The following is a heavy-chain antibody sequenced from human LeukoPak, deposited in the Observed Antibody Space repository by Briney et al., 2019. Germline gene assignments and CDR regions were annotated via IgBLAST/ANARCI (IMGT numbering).Heavy chain of an antibody. D-gene: IGHD2-21*02. V-gene: IGHV3-21*01. CDR2: INSSSSYI. CDR3: AREPYCGGDCYSPINFDY. J-gene: IGHJ4*02. Sequence: GGSLRLSCAASGFTFSSYSMNWVRQAPGKGLEWVSSINSSSSYIYYADSVKGRFTISRDNAKNSLYLQMNSLRAEDTAVYYCAREPYCGGDCYSPINFDYWGQGTLVTVSS. CDR1: GFTFSSYS.